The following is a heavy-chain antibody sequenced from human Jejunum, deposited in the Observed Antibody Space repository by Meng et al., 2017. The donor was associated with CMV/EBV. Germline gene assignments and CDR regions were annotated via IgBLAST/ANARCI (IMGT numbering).Heavy chain of an antibody. CDR2: VYYTGSN. J-gene: IGHJ5*02. D-gene: IGHD3-10*01. CDR1: SISNNRIY. V-gene: IGHV4-39*07. Sequence: SISNNRIYWTWIRQAPGKGLEWIGNVYYTGSNFYNPSLKSRVTISIDTSKNQFSLKLSSVNAADTAVYYCAPYYSGSGTYPSDPWGQGTLVTVSS. CDR3: APYYSGSGTYPSDP.